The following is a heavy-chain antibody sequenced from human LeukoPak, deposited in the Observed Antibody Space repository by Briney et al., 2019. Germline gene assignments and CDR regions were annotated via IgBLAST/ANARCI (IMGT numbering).Heavy chain of an antibody. CDR3: ASDYYGSGSPHFMDV. CDR2: MYYSGST. D-gene: IGHD3-10*01. V-gene: IGHV4-39*01. Sequence: SETLSLTCTVSGGSISSSSYYWGWIRQPPGKGLEWIGSMYYSGSTYYNPSLKSRVTIFVDTSKNQFSLKLSSVTAADTAVYYCASDYYGSGSPHFMDVWGQGTTVTVSS. J-gene: IGHJ6*02. CDR1: GGSISSSSYY.